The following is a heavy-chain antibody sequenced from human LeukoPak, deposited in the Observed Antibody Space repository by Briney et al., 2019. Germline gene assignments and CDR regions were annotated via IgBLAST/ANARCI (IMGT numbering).Heavy chain of an antibody. J-gene: IGHJ4*02. D-gene: IGHD5-18*01. Sequence: SETLSLTCTVSGGSISSYSWSWIRQPAGKGLEWIGRIFASGSTKYNPSLKSRVTMSVETSKKQFSLKLSSVTAADTAVYYCARDRGGYQNDYWGQGTLVTVSS. CDR3: ARDRGGYQNDY. V-gene: IGHV4-4*07. CDR2: IFASGST. CDR1: GGSISSYS.